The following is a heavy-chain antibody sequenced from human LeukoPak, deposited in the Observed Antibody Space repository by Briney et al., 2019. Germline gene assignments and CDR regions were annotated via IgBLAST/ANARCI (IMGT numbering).Heavy chain of an antibody. CDR2: IYYTGST. Sequence: SETLSLTCTVSGGSISSGGYYWSWIRQHPGKGLEWNGYIYYTGSTYYNPSLKSRVTMSVDTSKNQFSLKLSSVTAADTAVYYCARRYCSSTSCYPLDCWGQGTLVTVSS. J-gene: IGHJ4*02. CDR1: GGSISSGGYY. D-gene: IGHD2-2*01. CDR3: ARRYCSSTSCYPLDC. V-gene: IGHV4-31*03.